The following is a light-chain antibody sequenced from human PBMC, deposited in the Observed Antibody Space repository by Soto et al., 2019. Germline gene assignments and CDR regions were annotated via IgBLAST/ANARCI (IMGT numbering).Light chain of an antibody. Sequence: IPVTQYNSTLSGYVGDRVTITCRASQTISRWLGWYQQKPGKAPKLLIYKASTLKSGVPSRFSGSGSGTEFTLTISSLQPDDFATYYCQHYNSYSEAFGQGTKVDIK. V-gene: IGKV1-5*03. CDR2: KAS. CDR3: QHYNSYSEA. J-gene: IGKJ1*01. CDR1: QTISRW.